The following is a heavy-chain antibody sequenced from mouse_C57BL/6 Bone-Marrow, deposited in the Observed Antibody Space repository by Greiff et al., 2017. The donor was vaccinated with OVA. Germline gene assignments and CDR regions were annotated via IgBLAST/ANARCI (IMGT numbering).Heavy chain of an antibody. CDR2: IWSGGST. CDR1: GFSLTSYG. D-gene: IGHD4-1*01. V-gene: IGHV2-2*01. Sequence: QVQLQQSGPGLVQPSQSLSITCTVSGFSLTSYGVHWVRQSPGKGLEWLGVIWSGGSTDSNAAFISRLSISKDNSKSQVFFKMNSLQADDTAIYYCARNRKNFLTGFDYWGQGTTRTVSS. CDR3: ARNRKNFLTGFDY. J-gene: IGHJ2*01.